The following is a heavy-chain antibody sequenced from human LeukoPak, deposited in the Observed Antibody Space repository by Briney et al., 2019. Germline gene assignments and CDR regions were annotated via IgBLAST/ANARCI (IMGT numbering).Heavy chain of an antibody. CDR3: ARHPTYASGSLLFDY. V-gene: IGHV5-10-1*01. J-gene: IGHJ4*02. Sequence: GESLKISCKGSGYSFTSYWISWVRQMPGKGLEWMGRIDPSDSYTNYSPSFQGHVTISADKSISTAYLQWSSLKASDTAMRYCARHPTYASGSLLFDYWGQGTLVTVSS. D-gene: IGHD3-10*01. CDR2: IDPSDSYT. CDR1: GYSFTSYW.